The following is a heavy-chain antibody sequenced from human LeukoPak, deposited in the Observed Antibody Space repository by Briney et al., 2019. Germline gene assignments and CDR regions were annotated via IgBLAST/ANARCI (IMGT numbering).Heavy chain of an antibody. CDR3: ARAQYGSGSDY. V-gene: IGHV4-34*01. Sequence: PSETLSLTCAVYGGSFSGYYWSWIRQPPGKGLEWIGEINHSGSTNYNPSLKSRVTISVDTSKNQFSLKLSSVTAADTAVYYRARAQYGSGSDYWGQGTLVTVSS. J-gene: IGHJ4*02. CDR1: GGSFSGYY. CDR2: INHSGST. D-gene: IGHD3-10*01.